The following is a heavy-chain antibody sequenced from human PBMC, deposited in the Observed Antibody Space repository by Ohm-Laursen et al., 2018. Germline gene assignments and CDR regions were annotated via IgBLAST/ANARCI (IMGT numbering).Heavy chain of an antibody. D-gene: IGHD2-21*02. CDR2: ISNSGNT. J-gene: IGHJ5*02. V-gene: IGHV4-59*08. Sequence: TLSLTCTVSGDSINSSYWSWIRQPPGKGLEWIGFISNSGNTNYNPSLKSRVTISVDTSKNQFSLKLSSVTAADTAVYYCARHAAYCGGDCYSRWFDPWGQGTLVTVSS. CDR1: GDSINSSY. CDR3: ARHAAYCGGDCYSRWFDP.